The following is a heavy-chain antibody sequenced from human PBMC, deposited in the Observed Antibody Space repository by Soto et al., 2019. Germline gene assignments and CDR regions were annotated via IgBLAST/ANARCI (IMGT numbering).Heavy chain of an antibody. CDR3: AKGGRQWLVTSDFNY. CDR2: VSHDGRNT. J-gene: IGHJ4*02. CDR1: GFTFSSYA. V-gene: IGHV3-30*04. Sequence: PGGSLRLSCVGSGFTFSSYAMHWVRQAPGKGLEWVAVVSHDGRNTHYADSVKGRFTISRDSSKNTVSLEMTSLRAEDTAVYYCAKGGRQWLVTSDFNYWGQGALVTVSS. D-gene: IGHD6-19*01.